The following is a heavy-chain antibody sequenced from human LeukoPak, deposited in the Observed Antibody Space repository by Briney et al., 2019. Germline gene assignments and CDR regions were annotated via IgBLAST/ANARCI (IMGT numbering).Heavy chain of an antibody. CDR1: RFTFGTYA. J-gene: IGHJ4*02. D-gene: IGHD5-24*01. CDR2: ISANGAGT. V-gene: IGHV3-23*01. Sequence: GGSLRLSCAASRFTFGTYAMTWVRQTPGKGLEWVSTISANGAGTYYADSVKGRFTISRDNVRNTLHLQMNSLRVEDTAVYYCVKDLGRDGSKIFDSWGQGTLVTVSS. CDR3: VKDLGRDGSKIFDS.